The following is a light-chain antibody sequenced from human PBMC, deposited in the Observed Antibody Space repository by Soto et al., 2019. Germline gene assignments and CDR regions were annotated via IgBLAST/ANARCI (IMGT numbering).Light chain of an antibody. CDR1: QAVNTR. Sequence: EIVLTQSPATLSSFPGDRVTLSCRASQAVNTRLAWYQHKPGQAPRLLIYLTSNRAAGIPARFSGSGSGTDFTLTISSLEPEDFAIYYCQQRQYWPPITFGQGTRLENK. V-gene: IGKV3-11*01. CDR3: QQRQYWPPIT. CDR2: LTS. J-gene: IGKJ5*01.